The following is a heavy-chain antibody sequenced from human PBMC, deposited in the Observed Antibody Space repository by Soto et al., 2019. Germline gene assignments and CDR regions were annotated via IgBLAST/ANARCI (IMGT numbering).Heavy chain of an antibody. CDR3: ARDGGSHSGGIDY. CDR1: GGTFSSYS. Sequence: QVQLVQSGAEVKKPGSSVKVSCKASGGTFSSYSINWVRQAPGQGLEWMGEIIPIFGTANYAQKFQGRVTITADEATRTVYMELSSLRSEDTAVYYCARDGGSHSGGIDYWGQGTLVTVSS. V-gene: IGHV1-69*01. CDR2: IIPIFGTA. J-gene: IGHJ4*02. D-gene: IGHD1-26*01.